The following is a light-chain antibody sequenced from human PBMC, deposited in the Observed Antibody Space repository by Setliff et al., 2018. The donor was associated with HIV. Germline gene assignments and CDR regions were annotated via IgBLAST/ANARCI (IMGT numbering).Light chain of an antibody. CDR1: SSDVGGYNY. CDR2: EVS. J-gene: IGLJ1*01. Sequence: QSVLTQPASVSGSPGQSITIPCTGTSSDVGGYNYVSWYQQHPGKAPKVMIYEVSNRPSGVSNRFSGSKSGNTASLTISGLQAEDEADYHCTSYTSSYTLVFGTGTKVTVL. V-gene: IGLV2-14*01. CDR3: TSYTSSYTLV.